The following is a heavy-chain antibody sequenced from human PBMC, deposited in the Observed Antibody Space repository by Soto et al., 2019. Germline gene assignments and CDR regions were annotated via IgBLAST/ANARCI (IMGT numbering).Heavy chain of an antibody. CDR1: GTIFSSYT. CDR2: IIPILGET. J-gene: IGHJ6*02. V-gene: IGHV1-69*08. CDR3: ARGLGGRMDD. Sequence: QVQLVQSGAEVKKPGSSVRVSCKASGTIFSSYTISWVRQAPGQGLEWMGRIIPILGETNSAQKFQGRVTPXXDKSTNTAYMELNSLRLEDTALYYWARGLGGRMDDWGQGTTVTVSS. D-gene: IGHD3-16*01.